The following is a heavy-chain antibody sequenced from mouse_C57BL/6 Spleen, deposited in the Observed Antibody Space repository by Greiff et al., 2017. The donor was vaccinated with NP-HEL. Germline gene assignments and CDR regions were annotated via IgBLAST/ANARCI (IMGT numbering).Heavy chain of an antibody. J-gene: IGHJ2*01. CDR3: ARQAAGFYFDY. CDR1: GFTFSSYG. Sequence: EVQGVESGGDLVKPGGSLKLSCAASGFTFSSYGMSWVRQTPDKRLEWVATISSGGSYTYYPDSVKGRFTISRDNAKNTLYLQMSSLKSEDTAMYCCARQAAGFYFDYWGQGTTLTVSS. CDR2: ISSGGSYT. V-gene: IGHV5-6*01. D-gene: IGHD1-2*01.